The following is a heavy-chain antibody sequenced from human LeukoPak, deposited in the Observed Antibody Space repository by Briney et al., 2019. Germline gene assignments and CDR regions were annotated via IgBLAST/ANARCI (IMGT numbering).Heavy chain of an antibody. D-gene: IGHD1-26*01. CDR2: ISWNSGSI. CDR1: GFTFDDYA. J-gene: IGHJ3*02. Sequence: GRSLRLSCAASGFTFDDYAMHWVRQAPGKGLEWVSGISWNSGSIGYADSVKGRFTISRDNAKNSLYLQMNSLRAEDTALYYCAKAPYYNMDDVFDIWGQGTMVTVSS. CDR3: AKAPYYNMDDVFDI. V-gene: IGHV3-9*01.